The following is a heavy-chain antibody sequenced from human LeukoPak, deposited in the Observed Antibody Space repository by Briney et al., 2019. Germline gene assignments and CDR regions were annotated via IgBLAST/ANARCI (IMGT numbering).Heavy chain of an antibody. Sequence: GGSLRLSGTASGFTFGDYAMSWVRQAPGKGLEGVGFIRSKAYGGTTEYAASVKGRFTISRDDSKSIAYLQMNSLKTEDTAVYYCTRENFWSGYYIRYFDYWGQGTLVTVSS. D-gene: IGHD3-3*01. V-gene: IGHV3-49*04. CDR2: IRSKAYGGTT. J-gene: IGHJ4*02. CDR1: GFTFGDYA. CDR3: TRENFWSGYYIRYFDY.